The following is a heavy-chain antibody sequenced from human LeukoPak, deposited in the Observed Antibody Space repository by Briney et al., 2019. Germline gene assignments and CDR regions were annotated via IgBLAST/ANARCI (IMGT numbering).Heavy chain of an antibody. J-gene: IGHJ4*02. V-gene: IGHV3-30*03. Sequence: PGGPLRLSCAASGFTFSSYGMHWVRQAPGKGLEWVAVISYDGSNKYYADSVKGRFTISRDNAKNSLFLEMNRLGAEDTAMYYCARDWQERKQQLGYWGQGTLVTVSS. CDR3: ARDWQERKQQLGY. D-gene: IGHD6-13*01. CDR1: GFTFSSYG. CDR2: ISYDGSNK.